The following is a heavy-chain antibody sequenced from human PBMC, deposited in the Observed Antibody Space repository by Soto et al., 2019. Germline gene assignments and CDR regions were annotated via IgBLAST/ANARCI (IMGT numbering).Heavy chain of an antibody. V-gene: IGHV4-34*01. D-gene: IGHD3-22*01. J-gene: IGHJ4*02. CDR1: GGSFSGYY. Sequence: NPSETLSLTCAVYGGSFSGYYWSCILQPPGKGLEWIGEINHSGSTNYNPSLKSRVTISVDTSKNQFSLKLSSVTAADTAVYYCACSGYYYGLRDYWGQGTLVTVSS. CDR3: ACSGYYYGLRDY. CDR2: INHSGST.